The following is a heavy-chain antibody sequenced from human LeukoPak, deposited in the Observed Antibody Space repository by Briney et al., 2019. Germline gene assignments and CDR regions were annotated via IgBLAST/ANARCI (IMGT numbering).Heavy chain of an antibody. V-gene: IGHV4-34*01. CDR3: ARGHSLPTGYPFDY. CDR1: GGSSSGYY. CDR2: INHSGST. D-gene: IGHD1-14*01. Sequence: SETLSLTCAVYGGSSSGYYWSWIRQPPGKGLAWTGEINHSGSTNYNPSLKSRVTISVDTSKNQFSLKLSSVTAADTAVYYCARGHSLPTGYPFDYWGQGTLVTVSS. J-gene: IGHJ4*02.